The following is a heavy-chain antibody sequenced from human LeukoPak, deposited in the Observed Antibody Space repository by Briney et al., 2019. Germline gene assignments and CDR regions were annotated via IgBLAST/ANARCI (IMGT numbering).Heavy chain of an antibody. V-gene: IGHV4-31*03. CDR2: IYYSGST. CDR1: GCSISSGGYY. D-gene: IGHD6-19*01. J-gene: IGHJ4*02. Sequence: SETLSLTCTVSGCSISSGGYYWSWIRQHPGKGLEWIGYIYYSGSTYYNPSLKSRVTISVDTSKNQFSLKLSSVTAADTAVYYCARDRGESSGFYFDYWGQGTLVTVSS. CDR3: ARDRGESSGFYFDY.